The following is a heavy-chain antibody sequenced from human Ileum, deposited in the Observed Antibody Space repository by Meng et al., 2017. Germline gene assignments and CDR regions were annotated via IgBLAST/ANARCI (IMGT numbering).Heavy chain of an antibody. CDR1: GGSFSSDNYY. D-gene: IGHD3-10*01. CDR3: ARERRHYYGSGSFGY. V-gene: IGHV4-30-4*01. Sequence: QVQLQESGPGLVKPSQTLSLPCSVSGGSFSSDNYYWTWIRQTPGKGLEWIGLTYYNGSPFYNPSLRSRVTISVDTSKDQFSLKLTSVTAADTAVYYCARERRHYYGSGSFGYWGQGILVTVSS. CDR2: TYYNGSP. J-gene: IGHJ4*02.